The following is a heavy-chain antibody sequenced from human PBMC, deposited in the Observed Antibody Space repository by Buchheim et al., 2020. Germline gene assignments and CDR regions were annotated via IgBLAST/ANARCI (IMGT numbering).Heavy chain of an antibody. CDR1: GGSISSSSYY. D-gene: IGHD2-2*01. CDR3: ARGGSYCSSTSCLGEDFDY. J-gene: IGHJ4*02. Sequence: QLQLQESGPGLVKPSETLSLTCTVSGGSISSSSYYWGWIRQPPGKGLEWIGSIHYSGSTYYNPSLKSRVTISVDTSKNQFSLKLSSVTAADTAVYYCARGGSYCSSTSCLGEDFDYWGQGTL. CDR2: IHYSGST. V-gene: IGHV4-39*01.